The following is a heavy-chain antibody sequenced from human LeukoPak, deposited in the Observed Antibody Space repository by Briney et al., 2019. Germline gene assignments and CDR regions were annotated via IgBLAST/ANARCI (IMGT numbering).Heavy chain of an antibody. V-gene: IGHV3-9*01. J-gene: IGHJ6*03. CDR3: AKGDRFYYYYMDV. Sequence: GGSLRLSCAASGFTFDDYAMHWVRPAPGKGLEGVSGISWNSGSIGYADSVKGRFTISRDNAKNSLYLQMNSLRTEDTALYYCAKGDRFYYYYMDVWGKGTTVTISS. CDR1: GFTFDDYA. D-gene: IGHD3-16*01. CDR2: ISWNSGSI.